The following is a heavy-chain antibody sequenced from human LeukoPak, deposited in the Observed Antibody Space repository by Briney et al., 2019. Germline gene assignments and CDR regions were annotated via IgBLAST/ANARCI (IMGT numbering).Heavy chain of an antibody. V-gene: IGHV3-21*04. CDR3: ARGSHGEHDS. J-gene: IGHJ5*01. D-gene: IGHD4-17*01. CDR2: ISSSSTYI. CDR1: GFTFSSYS. Sequence: GGSLRLSCAASGFTFSSYSMNWVRQAPGKGLEWVSSISSSSTYIYYADSVKGRFTISKDNSKNTLYLQINSLRVDDTAIYYCARGSHGEHDSWGQGTLVTVSS.